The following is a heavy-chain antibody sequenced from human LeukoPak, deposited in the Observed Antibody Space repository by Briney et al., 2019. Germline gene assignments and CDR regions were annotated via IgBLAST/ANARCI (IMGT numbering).Heavy chain of an antibody. Sequence: SVKVSCKASGGTFSSYAISWVRQAPGQGLEWMGRIIPILGIANYAQKFQGRVTITADKSTSTAYMELSSLRSEDTAVYYCARDDALLHWFDPWGQGTLVTVSS. CDR1: GGTFSSYA. J-gene: IGHJ5*02. D-gene: IGHD1-26*01. CDR3: ARDDALLHWFDP. CDR2: IIPILGIA. V-gene: IGHV1-69*04.